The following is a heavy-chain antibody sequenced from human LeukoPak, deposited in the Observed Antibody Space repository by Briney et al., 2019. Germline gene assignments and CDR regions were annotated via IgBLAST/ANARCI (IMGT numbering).Heavy chain of an antibody. J-gene: IGHJ4*02. CDR1: GGSISSGDYY. D-gene: IGHD3-9*01. V-gene: IGHV4-30-4*01. CDR3: ARTTYYDILTGYYPLDY. Sequence: SQTLSLTCTVSGGSISSGDYYWSWIRQPPGKGLEWIGYIYYSGSTYYNPSLKSRVTISVDTSKNQFSLKLSSVTAADTAVYYCARTTYYDILTGYYPLDYWGQGTLVTVSS. CDR2: IYYSGST.